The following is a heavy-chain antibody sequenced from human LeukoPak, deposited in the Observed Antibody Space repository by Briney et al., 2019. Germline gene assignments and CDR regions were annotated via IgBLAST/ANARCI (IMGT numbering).Heavy chain of an antibody. D-gene: IGHD3-10*01. CDR2: MNPNSGNT. CDR1: GYTFTSYD. V-gene: IGHV1-8*01. J-gene: IGHJ4*02. Sequence: ASVKVSCKASGYTFTSYDINWVRQATGQGLEWMGWMNPNSGNTGYAQKFQGRVTMTRNTSISTAYMELNSLRAEDTAVYYCAKDLGHYYGSGSDHDFGYWGQGILVTVSS. CDR3: AKDLGHYYGSGSDHDFGY.